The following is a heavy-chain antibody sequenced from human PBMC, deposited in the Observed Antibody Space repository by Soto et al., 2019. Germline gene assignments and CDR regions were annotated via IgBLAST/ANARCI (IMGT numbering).Heavy chain of an antibody. D-gene: IGHD1-1*01. CDR3: AKDRPRRTSGYFFDY. Sequence: ASVKVSCKTSGYTFTNYFMHWVRQAPGQSLEWLGWINAGSGDTQYSQKFQGRFYISRDNSKNTASLHMNSLRAEDTALYYCAKDRPRRTSGYFFDYWGQGTPVTVSS. CDR2: INAGSGDT. CDR1: GYTFTNYF. J-gene: IGHJ4*02. V-gene: IGHV1-3*01.